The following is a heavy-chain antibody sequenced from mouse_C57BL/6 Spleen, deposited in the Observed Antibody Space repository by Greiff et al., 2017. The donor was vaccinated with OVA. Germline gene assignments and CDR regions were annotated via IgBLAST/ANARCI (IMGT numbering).Heavy chain of an antibody. CDR1: GYSFTGYY. CDR2: INPSTGGT. Sequence: EVQLQQSGPELVKPGASVKISCKASGYSFTGYYMNWVKQSPEKSLEWIGEINPSTGGTTYNQKFKAKATLTVDKSSSTAYMPLKSLTSEDSAVYYCANYCSKGAFAYWGQGTLVTVSA. V-gene: IGHV1-42*01. CDR3: ANYCSKGAFAY. J-gene: IGHJ3*01. D-gene: IGHD1-1*01.